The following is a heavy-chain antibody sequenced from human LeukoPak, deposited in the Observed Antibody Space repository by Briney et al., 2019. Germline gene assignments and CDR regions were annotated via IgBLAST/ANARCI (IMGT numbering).Heavy chain of an antibody. CDR2: IKQDGSEK. Sequence: GGSLRLSCAASGFTFSNYWMGWVRQAPGKGLEWVANIKQDGSEKRYVDPVKGRFTISRDDAKNSLYLQMNSLRAEDTAVYYCARAPATNEWRCMDYWGQGTLVTVSS. CDR3: ARAPATNEWRCMDY. D-gene: IGHD2-8*02. J-gene: IGHJ4*02. CDR1: GFTFSNYW. V-gene: IGHV3-7*01.